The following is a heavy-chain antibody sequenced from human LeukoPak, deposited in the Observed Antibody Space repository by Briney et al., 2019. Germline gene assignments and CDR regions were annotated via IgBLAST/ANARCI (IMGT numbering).Heavy chain of an antibody. J-gene: IGHJ4*02. CDR2: ISSSSSYI. CDR3: ARDEFDGYNLGPSIY. V-gene: IGHV3-21*01. Sequence: GGSLRLSCAASGFTFSSYSMNWVRQAPGKGLEWVSSISSSSSYIYYADSVKGRFTVSRDDSRSTLYLQMNSLKTDDTAVYFCARDEFDGYNLGPSIYWGQGTLVTVSS. CDR1: GFTFSSYS. D-gene: IGHD5-24*01.